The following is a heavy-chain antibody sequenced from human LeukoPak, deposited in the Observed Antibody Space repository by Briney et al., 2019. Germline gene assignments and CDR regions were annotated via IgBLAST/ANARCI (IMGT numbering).Heavy chain of an antibody. CDR1: GFTFSKTW. J-gene: IGHJ6*02. V-gene: IGHV3-7*01. D-gene: IGHD1-26*01. Sequence: GGSLRLSCIGSGFTFSKTWMMWVRQAPGEGLEWVANINQDGGAISYVDSVKGRFTIYRDNAKNSLFLQMSSLRAADTAIYYCATYVKWAAFDVWGQGTKVSVSS. CDR2: INQDGGAI. CDR3: ATYVKWAAFDV.